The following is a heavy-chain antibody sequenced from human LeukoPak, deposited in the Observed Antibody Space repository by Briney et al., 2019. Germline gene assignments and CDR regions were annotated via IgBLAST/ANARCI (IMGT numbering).Heavy chain of an antibody. Sequence: GGCLRLSCAASGFTFSSYWMYWVRQAPGKGLVWVSRIDTDGSSTRYADSVKGRFTISRDNAKNTLYLQMNSLRVEDTAVYYCARGSDTSSWFGAFDIWGQGTMVTAS. D-gene: IGHD6-13*01. V-gene: IGHV3-74*01. CDR2: IDTDGSST. J-gene: IGHJ3*02. CDR1: GFTFSSYW. CDR3: ARGSDTSSWFGAFDI.